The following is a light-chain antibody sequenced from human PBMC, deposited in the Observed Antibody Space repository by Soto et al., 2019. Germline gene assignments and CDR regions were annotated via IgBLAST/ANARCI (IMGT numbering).Light chain of an antibody. J-gene: IGKJ4*01. CDR3: QQYNKWPLT. V-gene: IGKV3-15*01. Sequence: EIVMTQSPATLSVSQGERATLSCRASESVSSNLAWYQQKPGQAPRLLIYGASTRATGVPARFSGSGSGTEFTLTISSLQSVDFAVFSCQQYNKWPLTFGGGTKVELK. CDR1: ESVSSN. CDR2: GAS.